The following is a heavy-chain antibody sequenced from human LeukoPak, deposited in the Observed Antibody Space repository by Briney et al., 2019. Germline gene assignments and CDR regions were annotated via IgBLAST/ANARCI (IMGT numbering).Heavy chain of an antibody. CDR3: ARLKATVSIHAYFDS. CDR1: GGSFSSYY. D-gene: IGHD4-17*01. J-gene: IGHJ4*02. CDR2: IDHGGST. V-gene: IGHV4-59*01. Sequence: SETLSLTCTVSGGSFSSYYWTWIRQPPGKGLEWIGYIDHGGSTNYNPSLRSRVSISSDTPKIQFSLQLTSVTAADTAVYYCARLKATVSIHAYFDSWGQGTLVTVSS.